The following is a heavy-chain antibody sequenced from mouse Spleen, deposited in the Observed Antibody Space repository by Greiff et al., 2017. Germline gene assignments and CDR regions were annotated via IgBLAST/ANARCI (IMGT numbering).Heavy chain of an antibody. CDR1: GFTFSSYA. V-gene: IGHV5-9-1*01. Sequence: EVRLVESGGGLVKPGGSLKLSCAASGFTFSSYAMSWVRQTPEKRLEWVATISSGGSYTFYPDSVKGRFTISRDNAKNTLYQQMSSLRSEDTARYYCARLKYLKGYFDVWGAGTTVTVSS. CDR2: ISSGGSYT. CDR3: ARLKYLKGYFDV. D-gene: IGHD1-3*01. J-gene: IGHJ1*01.